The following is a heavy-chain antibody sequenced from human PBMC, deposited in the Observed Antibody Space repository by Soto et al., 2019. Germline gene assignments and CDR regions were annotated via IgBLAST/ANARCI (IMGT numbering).Heavy chain of an antibody. D-gene: IGHD3-22*01. CDR3: AKAERITMIVVVIISAAFDI. J-gene: IGHJ3*02. V-gene: IGHV3-23*01. Sequence: QPGGSLRLSCAASGFTFSSYAMSWVRQAPGKGLEWVSAISGSGGSTYYADSVKGRFTISRDNSKNTLYLQMNSLRAEDTAVYYCAKAERITMIVVVIISAAFDIWGQGTMVTVSS. CDR1: GFTFSSYA. CDR2: ISGSGGST.